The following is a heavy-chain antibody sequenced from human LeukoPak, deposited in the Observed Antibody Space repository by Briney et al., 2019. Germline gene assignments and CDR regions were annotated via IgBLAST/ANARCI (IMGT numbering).Heavy chain of an antibody. CDR2: INHDGSST. CDR1: GFTFTNYW. Sequence: GGSLRLSCAASGFTFTNYWMHWVRQVPGKGLVWVSHINHDGSSTNYADSVKGRSTISRDNAKNTLYLQMNSLTAEDTAVYYCARDLGYNSASWGQGTLVTVSS. J-gene: IGHJ5*02. CDR3: ARDLGYNSAS. D-gene: IGHD5-18*01. V-gene: IGHV3-74*01.